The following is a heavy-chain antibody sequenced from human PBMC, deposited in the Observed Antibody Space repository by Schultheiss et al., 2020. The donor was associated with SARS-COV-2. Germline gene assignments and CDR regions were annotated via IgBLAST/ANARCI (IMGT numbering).Heavy chain of an antibody. CDR2: INPNSGGT. V-gene: IGHV1-2*02. Sequence: ASVKVSCKASGGTFSSYAISWVRQAPGQGLEWMGWINPNSGGTNYAQKFQGRVTMTRDTSISTAYMELSRLRSDDTAVYYCARDPHSGSYRGFDPWGQGTLVTVSS. J-gene: IGHJ5*02. CDR1: GGTFSSYA. CDR3: ARDPHSGSYRGFDP. D-gene: IGHD1-26*01.